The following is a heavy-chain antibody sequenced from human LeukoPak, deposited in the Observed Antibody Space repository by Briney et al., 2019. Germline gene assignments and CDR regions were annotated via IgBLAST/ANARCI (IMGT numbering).Heavy chain of an antibody. J-gene: IGHJ6*03. CDR2: IYHSGST. CDR1: GGSISSSSYY. CDR3: AFSYYDFWSGYFSGPYYYYMDV. Sequence: SETLSLTCTVSGGSISSSSYYWGWIRQPPGKGLEWIGSIYHSGSTYYNPSLKSRVTISVDTSKNQFSLKLSSVTAADTAVYYCAFSYYDFWSGYFSGPYYYYMDVWGKGTTVTVSS. D-gene: IGHD3-3*01. V-gene: IGHV4-39*01.